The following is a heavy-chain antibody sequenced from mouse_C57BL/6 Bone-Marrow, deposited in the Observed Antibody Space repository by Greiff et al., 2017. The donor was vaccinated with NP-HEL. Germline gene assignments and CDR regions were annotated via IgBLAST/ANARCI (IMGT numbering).Heavy chain of an antibody. V-gene: IGHV1-52*01. CDR3: ARGLRYYFDY. J-gene: IGHJ2*01. Sequence: QVQLKQPGAELVRPGSSVKLSCKASGYTFTSYWMHWVKQRPIQGLEWIGNIDPSDSETHYNQKFKDKATLTVGKSSSTAYMQLSSLTSEDSAVYYCARGLRYYFDYWGQGTTLTVSS. D-gene: IGHD1-1*01. CDR2: IDPSDSET. CDR1: GYTFTSYW.